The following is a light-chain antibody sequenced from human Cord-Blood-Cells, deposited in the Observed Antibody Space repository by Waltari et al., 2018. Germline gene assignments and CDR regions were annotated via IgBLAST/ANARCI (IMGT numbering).Light chain of an antibody. J-gene: IGLJ1*01. V-gene: IGLV2-8*01. CDR1: SSDVGCYNY. CDR2: EVS. Sequence: QSALTQPPSASGSPGQSVTISCPGTSSDVGCYNYVSWYQQHPGKAPKLMIYEVSKRPSGVPDRFSGSKSGNTASLTVSGLQAEDEADYYCSSYAGSNNVFGTGTKVTVL. CDR3: SSYAGSNNV.